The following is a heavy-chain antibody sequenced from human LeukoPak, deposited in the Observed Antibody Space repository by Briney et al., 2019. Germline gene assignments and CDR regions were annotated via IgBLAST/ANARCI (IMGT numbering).Heavy chain of an antibody. J-gene: IGHJ5*02. Sequence: PSETLSLTCTVSGGSISSYYWSWIRQPAGKGLEWIGRIYTSGSTNYNPSLTSRVTMSVDTSKNQFSLKLSSVTAADTAVYYCARDWFRAMVRGSGSWFDPWGQGTLVTVSS. CDR1: GGSISSYY. CDR2: IYTSGST. D-gene: IGHD3-10*01. CDR3: ARDWFRAMVRGSGSWFDP. V-gene: IGHV4-4*07.